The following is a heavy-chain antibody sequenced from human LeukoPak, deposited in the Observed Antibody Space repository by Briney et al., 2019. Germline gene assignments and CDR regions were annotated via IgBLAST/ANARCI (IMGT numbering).Heavy chain of an antibody. CDR2: ISSSVSTI. J-gene: IGHJ5*02. D-gene: IGHD3-3*01. V-gene: IGHV3-11*01. CDR3: ARQLYHFWSGYYHQGNWFDP. CDR1: GFTFCVYN. Sequence: GGSLRLSCAASGFTFCVYNMSWIRQAPGEGLWWGSYISSSVSTIYYADSVKGRFTISRDNAKSSLYLQMNSLRAEDTAVYYCARQLYHFWSGYYHQGNWFDPWGQGTLVTVSS.